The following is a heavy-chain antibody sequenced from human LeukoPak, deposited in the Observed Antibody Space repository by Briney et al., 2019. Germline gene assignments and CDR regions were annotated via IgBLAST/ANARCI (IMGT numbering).Heavy chain of an antibody. Sequence: ASVKVSCKVSGYTLTELSMHWVRQAPGKGLEWMGGFDPEDGETIYAQKFQGRVTITADESTSTAYMELSSLRSEDTAVYYCATDHKDIVGATTISYWGQGTLVTVSS. CDR3: ATDHKDIVGATTISY. V-gene: IGHV1-24*01. J-gene: IGHJ4*02. D-gene: IGHD1-26*01. CDR2: FDPEDGET. CDR1: GYTLTELS.